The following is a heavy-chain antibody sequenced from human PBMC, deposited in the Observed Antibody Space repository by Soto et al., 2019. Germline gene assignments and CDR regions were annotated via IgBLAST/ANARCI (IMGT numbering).Heavy chain of an antibody. J-gene: IGHJ5*02. D-gene: IGHD3-10*01. Sequence: QVQLVESGGGLVKPGGSLRLSCAASGFTFSDYYMSWIRRAPGKGLEWVSYISSSGSSIYYADPLKGRFSISRDNAKKSLYLQMHSLSAEDTAVYYCAIDPSAGYGSGDPVYPWCQGTLVTVSS. CDR3: AIDPSAGYGSGDPVYP. CDR2: ISSSGSSI. V-gene: IGHV3-11*01. CDR1: GFTFSDYY.